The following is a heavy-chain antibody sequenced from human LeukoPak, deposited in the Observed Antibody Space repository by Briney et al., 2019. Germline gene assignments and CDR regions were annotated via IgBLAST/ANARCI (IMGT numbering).Heavy chain of an antibody. CDR3: AKQTYYYDSSGETFDY. D-gene: IGHD3-22*01. V-gene: IGHV3-23*01. CDR2: ISGSGGST. Sequence: QPGGSLRLSCAASGFTFSSYAMSWVRQAPGRGLEWVSAISGSGGSTYYADSVKGRFTISRDNYKNTLYLQMNSLRAEDTAVYYCAKQTYYYDSSGETFDYWGQGTLVTVSS. CDR1: GFTFSSYA. J-gene: IGHJ4*02.